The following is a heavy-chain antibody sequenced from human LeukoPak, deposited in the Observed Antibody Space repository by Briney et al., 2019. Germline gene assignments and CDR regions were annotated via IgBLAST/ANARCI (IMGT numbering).Heavy chain of an antibody. CDR3: ASFIRGGIVVVPAAIRSPWFDY. D-gene: IGHD2-2*02. Sequence: PSQTLSLTCTVSGGSITNGNFYWTWIRQSPGKGLECIGYIHHSGTTYYNPSLKSRVTISVDRSKNQFSLKLRSVTAADTAVYYCASFIRGGIVVVPAAIRSPWFDYWGQGTLVTVSS. CDR2: IHHSGTT. CDR1: GGSITNGNFY. J-gene: IGHJ4*02. V-gene: IGHV4-30-2*06.